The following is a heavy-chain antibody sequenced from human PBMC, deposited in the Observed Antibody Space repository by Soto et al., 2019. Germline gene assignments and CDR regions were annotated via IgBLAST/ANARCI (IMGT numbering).Heavy chain of an antibody. D-gene: IGHD3-10*01. J-gene: IGHJ4*02. CDR1: GYTFTSYG. Sequence: ASVKVSCKASGYTFTSYGISWVRQAPGQGLEWMGWISAYNGNTNYAQKLQGRVTMTTDTSTSTAYMELRSLRSDDTAVYYCARDNPGSGSYSYFDCWAQGTLVTVSS. V-gene: IGHV1-18*01. CDR2: ISAYNGNT. CDR3: ARDNPGSGSYSYFDC.